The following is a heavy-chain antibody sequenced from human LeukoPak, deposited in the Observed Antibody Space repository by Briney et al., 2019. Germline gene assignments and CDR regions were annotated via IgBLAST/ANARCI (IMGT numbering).Heavy chain of an antibody. Sequence: GGSLRLSCAASGFTFSSYAMSWVRQAPGKGLEWVSSISSSSSYIYYAGSVKGRFTISRDNAKNSLYLQMNSLRAEDTAVYYCARDYYYDSSGYLGYWGQGTLVTVSS. CDR2: ISSSSSYI. CDR1: GFTFSSYA. CDR3: ARDYYYDSSGYLGY. J-gene: IGHJ4*02. D-gene: IGHD3-22*01. V-gene: IGHV3-21*01.